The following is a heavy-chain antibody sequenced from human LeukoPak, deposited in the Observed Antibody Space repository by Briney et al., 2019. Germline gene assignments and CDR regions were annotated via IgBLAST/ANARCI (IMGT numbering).Heavy chain of an antibody. CDR2: ISYDGSNK. Sequence: GGSLRLSCAASGFTLSSYGMHWVRQAPGKGLEWVAVISYDGSNKYYADSVKGRFTISRDNSKNTLYLQMNSLRAEDTAVYYCAREQSYDILTGYPSYGMDVWGQGTTVTVSS. J-gene: IGHJ6*01. D-gene: IGHD3-9*01. CDR1: GFTLSSYG. CDR3: AREQSYDILTGYPSYGMDV. V-gene: IGHV3-30*03.